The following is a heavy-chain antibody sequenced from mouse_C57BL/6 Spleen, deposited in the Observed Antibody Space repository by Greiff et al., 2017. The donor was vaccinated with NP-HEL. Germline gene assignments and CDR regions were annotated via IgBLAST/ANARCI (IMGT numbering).Heavy chain of an antibody. V-gene: IGHV5-17*01. Sequence: EVQLQESGGGLVKPGGSLKLSCAASGFTFSDYGMHWVRQAPEKGLEWVAYISSGSSTIYYADTVKGRFTISRDNAKNTLFLQMTSLRSEDTAMYYCARGGVQRGAYWGQGTLVTVSA. CDR2: ISSGSSTI. CDR1: GFTFSDYG. CDR3: ARGGVQRGAY. J-gene: IGHJ3*01.